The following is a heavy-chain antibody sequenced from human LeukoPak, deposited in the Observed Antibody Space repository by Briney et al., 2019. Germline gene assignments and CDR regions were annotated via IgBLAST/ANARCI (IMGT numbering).Heavy chain of an antibody. V-gene: IGHV3-74*01. J-gene: IGHJ4*02. CDR3: ARSLSGSYDY. CDR2: INSDGSIT. Sequence: TGGSLRPSCAASGFTFSSYWMHWVRQAPGKGLAWVSRINSDGSITTYADSVKGRFTISRDNAKNTLYLQMNSLRAEDTAVYYCARSLSGSYDYWGQGTLVTVSS. D-gene: IGHD1-26*01. CDR1: GFTFSSYW.